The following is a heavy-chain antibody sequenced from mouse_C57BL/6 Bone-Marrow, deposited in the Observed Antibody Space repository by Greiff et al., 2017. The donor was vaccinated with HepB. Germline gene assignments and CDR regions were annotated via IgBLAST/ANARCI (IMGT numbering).Heavy chain of an antibody. Sequence: DVMLVESGGDLVKPGGSLKLSCAASGFTFSSYGMSWVRQTPDKRLEWVATISSGGSYTYYPDSVKGRFTISRDNAKNTLYLQMSSLKSEDTAMYYCARRPGSSYLYYFDYWGQGTTLTVSS. J-gene: IGHJ2*01. V-gene: IGHV5-6*02. CDR1: GFTFSSYG. CDR2: ISSGGSYT. D-gene: IGHD1-1*01. CDR3: ARRPGSSYLYYFDY.